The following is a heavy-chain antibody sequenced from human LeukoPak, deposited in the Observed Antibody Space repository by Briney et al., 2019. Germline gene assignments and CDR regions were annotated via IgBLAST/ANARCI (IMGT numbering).Heavy chain of an antibody. CDR1: GFTFSSSW. CDR3: ARDRGWQQFDY. V-gene: IGHV3-7*01. CDR2: IKADGSGK. D-gene: IGHD5-24*01. J-gene: IGHJ4*01. Sequence: VGSLRLSCVASGFTFSSSWMTWVRQAPGMGLERVANIKADGSGKYYVDSVRGRFSISRDNAKNSLYLELNSLRAEDTGVYFCARDRGWQQFDYWGQGTLVTVSS.